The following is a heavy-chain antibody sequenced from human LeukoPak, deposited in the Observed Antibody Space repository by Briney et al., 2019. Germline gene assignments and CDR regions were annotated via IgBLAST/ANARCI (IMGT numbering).Heavy chain of an antibody. CDR1: GGSISSYH. V-gene: IGHV4-59*01. J-gene: IGHJ6*02. CDR2: IYYSGST. Sequence: SETLSLTCTVSGGSISSYHWSWIRQPPGKGLEWIGYIYYSGSTNYNPSLKSRVTISVDTSKNQFSLKLSSVTAADTAVYYCARDSLHGSNYDFWSGYPNPSYYYGMDVWGQGTTVTVSS. CDR3: ARDSLHGSNYDFWSGYPNPSYYYGMDV. D-gene: IGHD3-3*01.